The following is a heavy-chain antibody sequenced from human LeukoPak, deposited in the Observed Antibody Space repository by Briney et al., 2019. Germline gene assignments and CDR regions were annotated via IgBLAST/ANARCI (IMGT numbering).Heavy chain of an antibody. CDR1: GFSFSGYS. V-gene: IGHV3-48*02. Sequence: GGALRLSPAPSGFSFSGYSMNWVGPAPGRGLEWVSYISSSGTTIYYADSVQGRFTISRDNAKNSLYLQMNSLRDDDTAVYCCARGGGFDNWGQGTLVTVSS. CDR3: ARGGGFDN. J-gene: IGHJ4*02. D-gene: IGHD2-15*01. CDR2: ISSSGTTI.